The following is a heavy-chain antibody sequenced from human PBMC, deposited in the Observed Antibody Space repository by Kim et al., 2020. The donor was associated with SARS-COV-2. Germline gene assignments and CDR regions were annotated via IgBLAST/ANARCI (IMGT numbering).Heavy chain of an antibody. CDR3: ARAMTPRAGIAAVYFDY. CDR2: IYHSGST. J-gene: IGHJ4*02. V-gene: IGHV4-30-2*01. Sequence: SETLSLTCAVSGGSISSGGYSWSWIRQPPGKGLEWIGYIYHSGSTYYNPSLKSRVTISVDRSKNQFSLKLSSVTAADTAVYYCARAMTPRAGIAAVYFDYWGQGTLVTVSS. CDR1: GGSISSGGYS. D-gene: IGHD6-13*01.